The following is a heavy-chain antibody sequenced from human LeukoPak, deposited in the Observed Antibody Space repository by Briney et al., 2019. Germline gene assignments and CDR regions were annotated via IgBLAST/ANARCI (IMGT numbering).Heavy chain of an antibody. J-gene: IGHJ6*02. CDR2: IYYSGST. V-gene: IGHV4-39*01. CDR3: ARGPYCGGDCFYYYYGMDV. D-gene: IGHD2-21*02. Sequence: SETLSLTCTVSGGSISSSSYYWGWIRQPSGKGLEWIGSIYYSGSTYYNPSLKSRVTISVDTSKNQFSLKLSSVTAADTAVYYCARGPYCGGDCFYYYYGMDVWGQGTTVTVSS. CDR1: GGSISSSSYY.